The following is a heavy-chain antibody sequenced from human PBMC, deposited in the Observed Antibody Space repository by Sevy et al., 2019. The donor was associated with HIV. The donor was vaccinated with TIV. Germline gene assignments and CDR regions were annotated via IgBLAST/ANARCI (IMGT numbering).Heavy chain of an antibody. Sequence: GGSLRVSCTSSGFTFGDYAMSWFRQAPGKGLEWVAFIRRNSHEPYGGTTEYAASVKGRFTISRDDSKRIAYLQMNSLKTEDTAVSYCTRALATADTPEYYFDYWGQGILVTVSS. CDR1: GFTFGDYA. D-gene: IGHD5-12*01. CDR2: IRRNSHEPYGGTT. J-gene: IGHJ4*02. CDR3: TRALATADTPEYYFDY. V-gene: IGHV3-49*03.